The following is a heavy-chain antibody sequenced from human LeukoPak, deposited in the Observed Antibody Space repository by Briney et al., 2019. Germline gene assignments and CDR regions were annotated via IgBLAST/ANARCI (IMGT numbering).Heavy chain of an antibody. CDR2: ISGSGGST. Sequence: GGSLRLSCGASGFTFSSYGMSWVRQAPGKGLEWVSAISGSGGSTYYADSVKGRFTISRDDAENLLYLDMNSLRAEDTAVYYCARGHTAVTRHFDFWGQGTLVTVSS. CDR3: ARGHTAVTRHFDF. D-gene: IGHD4-17*01. V-gene: IGHV3-23*01. CDR1: GFTFSSYG. J-gene: IGHJ4*02.